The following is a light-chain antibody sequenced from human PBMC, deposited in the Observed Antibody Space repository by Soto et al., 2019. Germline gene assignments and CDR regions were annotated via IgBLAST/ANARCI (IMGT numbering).Light chain of an antibody. V-gene: IGKV3-20*01. CDR3: QQYGSSPGLFT. Sequence: EIVLTQSPGTLSLSPRDRATLSCRASQSVSSTYLAWYQQKPGQAPRLLIYDASSRATGIPDRFSGSGSGTDFTLTISRLEPEDFAVYYCQQYGSSPGLFTFGPGTKVDIK. CDR2: DAS. CDR1: QSVSSTY. J-gene: IGKJ3*01.